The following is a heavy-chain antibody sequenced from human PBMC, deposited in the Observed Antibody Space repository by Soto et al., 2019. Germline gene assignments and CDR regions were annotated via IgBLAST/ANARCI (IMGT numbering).Heavy chain of an antibody. CDR2: IWYDGSNK. D-gene: IGHD6-13*01. J-gene: IGHJ6*02. CDR3: ARDGAAAGQHYYYYYGMDV. CDR1: GFTFISYG. V-gene: IGHV3-33*01. Sequence: GGSLRLSCAASGFTFISYGIHWCGHSPGKGREWVAVIWYDGSNKYYADSVKGRFTISRDNSKNTLYLQMNSLRAEDTAVYYCARDGAAAGQHYYYYYGMDVWGQGTTVTVSS.